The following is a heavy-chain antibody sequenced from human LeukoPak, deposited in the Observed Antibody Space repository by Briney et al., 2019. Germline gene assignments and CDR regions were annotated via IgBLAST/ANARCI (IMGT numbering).Heavy chain of an antibody. CDR2: IYESGST. Sequence: KPSETLSLTCTVSGGSISSWSWSWIRQPPGKELEWIGHIYESGSTDYNPSLKSRVTMSVDTSKNQFSLKLNSVTAADTAVYYCARETRLMGYSSGLGFNYWGQGTLVTVSS. CDR3: ARETRLMGYSSGLGFNY. J-gene: IGHJ4*02. D-gene: IGHD6-19*01. CDR1: GGSISSWS. V-gene: IGHV4-59*01.